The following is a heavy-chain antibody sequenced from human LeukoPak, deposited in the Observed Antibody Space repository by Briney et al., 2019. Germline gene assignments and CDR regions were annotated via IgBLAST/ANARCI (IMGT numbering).Heavy chain of an antibody. CDR2: INPSGGST. Sequence: ASVKVSCKASGYTFTSYYMHWVRQAPGQGLEWMGIINPSGGSTSYAQKFQGRVTMTRDTSTSTVYMELSRLRSDDTAVYYCARAATAMVHPYDYWGQGTLVTVSS. CDR3: ARAATAMVHPYDY. J-gene: IGHJ4*02. CDR1: GYTFTSYY. V-gene: IGHV1-46*01. D-gene: IGHD5-18*01.